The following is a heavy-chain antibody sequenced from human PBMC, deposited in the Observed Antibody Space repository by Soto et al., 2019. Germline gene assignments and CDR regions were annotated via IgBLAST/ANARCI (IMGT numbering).Heavy chain of an antibody. J-gene: IGHJ5*02. D-gene: IGHD3-16*01. Sequence: SETLSLTCTVSGGSISSYYWSWIRQPPGKGLEWIGYIYYSGSTNYNPSLKSRVTISVDTSKNQFSLKLSSVSAADTAVYYCARGALGPGFDPWGQGTLVTVSS. V-gene: IGHV4-59*01. CDR3: ARGALGPGFDP. CDR1: GGSISSYY. CDR2: IYYSGST.